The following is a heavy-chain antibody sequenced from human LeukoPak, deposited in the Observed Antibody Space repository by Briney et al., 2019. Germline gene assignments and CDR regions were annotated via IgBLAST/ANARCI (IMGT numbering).Heavy chain of an antibody. Sequence: GGSLRLSCTASGFTFSSYGMHWVRQAPGKGLEWVAVISFDGSNKCYADSVKGRFTISRDDPKNTLYLQMDSLRAEDTAVYYCAVGGDFDYWGQGTLVTVSS. CDR2: ISFDGSNK. D-gene: IGHD2-21*01. CDR1: GFTFSSYG. CDR3: AVGGDFDY. V-gene: IGHV3-30*03. J-gene: IGHJ4*02.